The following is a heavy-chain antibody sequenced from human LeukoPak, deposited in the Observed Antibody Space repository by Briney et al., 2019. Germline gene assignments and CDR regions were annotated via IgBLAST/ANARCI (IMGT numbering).Heavy chain of an antibody. J-gene: IGHJ4*02. V-gene: IGHV3-49*03. Sequence: GGSLRLSCTASGFTFGDYAMSRFRQAPGKGLEWVGFIRSKAYGGTTEYAASVKGRFTISRDDSKSIAYLQMNSLKTEDTAVYYCSVGRYSSSWLFDYWGQGTLVTVSS. CDR2: IRSKAYGGTT. D-gene: IGHD6-13*01. CDR3: SVGRYSSSWLFDY. CDR1: GFTFGDYA.